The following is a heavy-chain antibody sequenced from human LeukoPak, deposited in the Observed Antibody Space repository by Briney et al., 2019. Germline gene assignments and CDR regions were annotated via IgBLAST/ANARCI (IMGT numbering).Heavy chain of an antibody. CDR3: ARAVPDPVYYYYMDV. CDR2: IIPIFGTA. Sequence: EASVKVSCKASGGTFSSYPISWVRQAPGQGLEWMGGIIPIFGTANYAQKFQGRVTTTADESTSTAYMELSSLRSEDTAVYYCARAVPDPVYYYYMDVWGKGTTVTVSS. CDR1: GGTFSSYP. V-gene: IGHV1-69*13. J-gene: IGHJ6*03. D-gene: IGHD3-10*01.